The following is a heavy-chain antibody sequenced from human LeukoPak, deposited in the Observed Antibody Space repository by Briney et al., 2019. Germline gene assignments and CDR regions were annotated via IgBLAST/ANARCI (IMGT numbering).Heavy chain of an antibody. Sequence: GGSLRLSCAPSGFTFSTYTMNWVRQAPRKGLEWVSCISSGGTYIYYADSVKGRFTISRDNAKNSLYLQMNSLRAEDTAVYYCAREGADAFDIWGQGTMVTVSS. CDR2: ISSGGTYI. D-gene: IGHD1-26*01. CDR3: AREGADAFDI. J-gene: IGHJ3*02. CDR1: GFTFSTYT. V-gene: IGHV3-21*01.